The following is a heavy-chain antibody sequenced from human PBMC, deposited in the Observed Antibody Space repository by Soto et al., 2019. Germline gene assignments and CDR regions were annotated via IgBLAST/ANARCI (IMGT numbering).Heavy chain of an antibody. D-gene: IGHD3-16*01. CDR3: ATRDGGFFDH. V-gene: IGHV5-10-1*01. CDR2: IDPTDSYS. CDR1: GYRFISQK. J-gene: IGHJ4*02. Sequence: PGESLKISCQGSGYRFISQKISWVRQMPGKGLEWMGGIDPTDSYSNYSPSFQGHVIMSIDKSIDTAYLQWSSLRTSDTGMYYCATRDGGFFDHWGQGTLVTVSS.